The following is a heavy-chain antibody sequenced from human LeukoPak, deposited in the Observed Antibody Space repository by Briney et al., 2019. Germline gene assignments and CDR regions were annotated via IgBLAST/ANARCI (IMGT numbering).Heavy chain of an antibody. CDR3: ARHYDSGYYGMDV. J-gene: IGHJ6*02. CDR1: GYSFTSYW. D-gene: IGHD3-10*01. CDR2: IYPGDSDT. Sequence: GESLKISCRGSGYSFTSYWIGWVRQMPGKGLEWMGIIYPGDSDTSYSPSFQGQVTISADKSISTAYLQWSSLKASDTAMYYCARHYDSGYYGMDVWGQGTTVTVSS. V-gene: IGHV5-51*01.